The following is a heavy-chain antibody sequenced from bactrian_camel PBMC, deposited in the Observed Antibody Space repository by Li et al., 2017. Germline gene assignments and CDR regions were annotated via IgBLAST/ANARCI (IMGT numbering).Heavy chain of an antibody. Sequence: HVQLVESGGGSVQTGGSLRLSCRVSEFTSSSYCMGWFRQAPGSEREGVAAIDADGTTSYADSVKGRFTISEDNAKNVMSLEMNDLKPDDTAMYYCAAKRSQTSLYCNTGRMVGSYAYWGQGTQVTVS. D-gene: IGHD1*01. CDR3: AAKRSQTSLYCNTGRMVGSYAY. V-gene: IGHV3S26*01. CDR1: EFTSSSYC. J-gene: IGHJ4*01. CDR2: IDADGTT.